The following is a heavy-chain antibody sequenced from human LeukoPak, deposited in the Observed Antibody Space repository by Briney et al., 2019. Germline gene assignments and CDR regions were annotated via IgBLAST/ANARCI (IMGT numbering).Heavy chain of an antibody. Sequence: GGSLRLSCAASGFTFSNYAMNWVRQAPGKGLEWVSTIVGNGASRYYADSVKGRFTISRDNSKNTLYLQTNSLTAVDTAVYYCAKEGGGSWYYFDCWGQGTLLTVSS. CDR3: AKEGGGSWYYFDC. V-gene: IGHV3-23*01. D-gene: IGHD6-13*01. CDR1: GFTFSNYA. CDR2: IVGNGASR. J-gene: IGHJ4*02.